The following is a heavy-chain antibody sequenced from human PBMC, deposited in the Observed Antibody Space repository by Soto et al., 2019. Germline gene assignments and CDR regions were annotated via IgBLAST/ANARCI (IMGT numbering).Heavy chain of an antibody. CDR3: AKSSGWDRWYYYGMDV. CDR2: ISYDGSNK. Sequence: GGSLRLSCAASGFTFSSYGMHWVRQAPGKGLEWVAVISYDGSNKYYADSVKGRFTISRDNSKNTLYLQMNSLRAEDTAVYYCAKSSGWDRWYYYGMDVWGQGTTVTVSS. J-gene: IGHJ6*02. D-gene: IGHD6-19*01. V-gene: IGHV3-30*18. CDR1: GFTFSSYG.